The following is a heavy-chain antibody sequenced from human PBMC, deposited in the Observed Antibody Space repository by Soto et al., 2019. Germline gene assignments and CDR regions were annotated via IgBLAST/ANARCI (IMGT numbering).Heavy chain of an antibody. D-gene: IGHD1-7*01. V-gene: IGHV4-39*01. CDR1: GGSISSSSYY. Sequence: SETLSLTCTVSGGSISSSSYYWGWIRQPPGKGLEWIGSIYYSGSTYYNPSLKSRVTISVDTSKNQFSLKLSSVTAADTAVYYCARLVITGTTGWFDPWGQGTLVTVSS. J-gene: IGHJ5*02. CDR2: IYYSGST. CDR3: ARLVITGTTGWFDP.